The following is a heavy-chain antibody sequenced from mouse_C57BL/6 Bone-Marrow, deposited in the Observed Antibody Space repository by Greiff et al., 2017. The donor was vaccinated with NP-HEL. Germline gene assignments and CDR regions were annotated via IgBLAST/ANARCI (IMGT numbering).Heavy chain of an antibody. CDR3: ARDDGYYPFAY. V-gene: IGHV5-4*01. D-gene: IGHD2-3*01. CDR1: GFTFSSYA. Sequence: EVQVEESGGGLVKPGGSLKLSCAASGFTFSSYAMSWVRQTPEKRLEWVATISDGGSYTYYPDNVKGRFTISRDNAKNNLYLQMSHLKSEDTAMYYCARDDGYYPFAYWGQGTLVTVSA. CDR2: ISDGGSYT. J-gene: IGHJ3*01.